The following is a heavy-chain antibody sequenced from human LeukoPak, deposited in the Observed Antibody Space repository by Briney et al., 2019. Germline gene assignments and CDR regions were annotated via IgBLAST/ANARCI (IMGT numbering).Heavy chain of an antibody. Sequence: SETLSLTCTVSGGSISSYYWSWIRQPPGKGLERIGYIYYSGSTNYNPSLKSRVTISVDTSKNQFSLKLSSVTAADTAVYYCARVYGRDYDILTGHYYYYGMDVWGQGTTVTVSS. CDR1: GGSISSYY. J-gene: IGHJ6*02. CDR3: ARVYGRDYDILTGHYYYYGMDV. D-gene: IGHD3-9*01. V-gene: IGHV4-59*01. CDR2: IYYSGST.